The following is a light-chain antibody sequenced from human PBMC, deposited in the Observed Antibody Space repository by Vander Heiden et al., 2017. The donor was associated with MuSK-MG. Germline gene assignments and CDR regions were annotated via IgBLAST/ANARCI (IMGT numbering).Light chain of an antibody. CDR2: DAS. CDR3: QQKDNLPQFT. J-gene: IGKJ3*01. CDR1: QAISNY. V-gene: IGKV1-33*01. Sequence: DIQMTQSPSSLSASVGDRVTITCQASQAISNYLNWYQQKPGNALKLLIYDASNLETGVPSRFSGSGCGTDFTLTISSRQTKDIAPYYGQQKDNLPQFTFGHGTKVDIK.